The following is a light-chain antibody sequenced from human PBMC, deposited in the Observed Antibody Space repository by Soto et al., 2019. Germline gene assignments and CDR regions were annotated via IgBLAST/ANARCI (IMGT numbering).Light chain of an antibody. CDR1: QSLIFDDGNTY. V-gene: IGKV2D-30*01. Sequence: DVVMTQSPLSLPVPLGQPAAISCRSSQSLIFDDGNTYLSWFHQRPGQSPRRLIYTVSNWASGVPDRFSGSGSGTDFTLKISGLEAEDVEVYYCMQSTHWPWTFGPGTKVEI. J-gene: IGKJ1*01. CDR3: MQSTHWPWT. CDR2: TVS.